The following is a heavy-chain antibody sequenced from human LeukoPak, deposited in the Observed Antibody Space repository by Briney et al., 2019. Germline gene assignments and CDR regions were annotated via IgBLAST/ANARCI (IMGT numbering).Heavy chain of an antibody. V-gene: IGHV4-59*08. CDR1: GGSISTYS. J-gene: IGHJ4*02. Sequence: SETLSLTCTASGGSISTYSWSWIRQPPGKGLEWIGNIYDSGTTNYNPSLKSRVTISVDTSKNQFSLNLSSVTAADTAVYYCATRMTTVDYWGQGTLVTVSS. D-gene: IGHD4-17*01. CDR3: ATRMTTVDY. CDR2: IYDSGTT.